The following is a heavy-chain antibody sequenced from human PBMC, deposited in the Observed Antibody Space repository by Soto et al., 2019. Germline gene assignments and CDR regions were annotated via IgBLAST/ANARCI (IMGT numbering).Heavy chain of an antibody. CDR2: ISGSGGSS. V-gene: IGHV3-23*01. CDR3: AKVTKRAAAGRYEYYRYGMDV. D-gene: IGHD6-13*01. Sequence: GGSLRLSCAASGFAFSTYAMTWVRQAPGKGLEWGSVISGSGGSSYYAASVKGRFTISRDNSKNTLFLQMNGLRAEDTAVYYCAKVTKRAAAGRYEYYRYGMDVWGQGTTVTVSS. CDR1: GFAFSTYA. J-gene: IGHJ6*02.